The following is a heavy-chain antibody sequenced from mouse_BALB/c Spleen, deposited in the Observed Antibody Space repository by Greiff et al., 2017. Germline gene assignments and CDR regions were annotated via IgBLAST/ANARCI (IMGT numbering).Heavy chain of an antibody. CDR2: IWWNDNK. V-gene: IGHV8-11*01. CDR3: ARIASTTPFDY. D-gene: IGHD1-1*01. Sequence: QVTLKESGPGILQPSQTLSLTCSFSGFSLSTYGIGVGWIRQPLGKGLEWLAHIWWNDNKYYNTALKSRLTISKDTSNNQVFLKIASVDTADTATYYCARIASTTPFDYWGQGTTLTVSS. J-gene: IGHJ2*01. CDR1: GFSLSTYGIG.